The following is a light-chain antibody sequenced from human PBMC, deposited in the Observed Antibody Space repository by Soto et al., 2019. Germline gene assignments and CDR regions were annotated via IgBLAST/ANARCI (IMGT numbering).Light chain of an antibody. CDR2: GAS. V-gene: IGKV3-15*01. J-gene: IGKJ5*01. Sequence: VFAPAPGPLSLSPGGRAPLSFRASQSVSSNLAWYQQKPGQAPRLLIYGASTRATGIPARFSGSGSGTEFTLTISSLQSEDFAVYYCQQYNNWPSLTFGQGTRLEIK. CDR1: QSVSSN. CDR3: QQYNNWPSLT.